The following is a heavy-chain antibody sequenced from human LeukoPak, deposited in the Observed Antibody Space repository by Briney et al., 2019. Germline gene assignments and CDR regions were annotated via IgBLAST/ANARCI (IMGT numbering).Heavy chain of an antibody. CDR3: ARDGTSTDDY. CDR2: ISGNNDNP. V-gene: IGHV1-18*03. D-gene: IGHD2-2*01. Sequence: GASVKVSCKASGYTFSNFGINWVRQAPGQGLEWMGWISGNNDNPNYGQKFQGRFTVTTDSSTNTAYMELRNLRLDDMAVYYCARDGTSTDDYWGQGTLVTVSS. CDR1: GYTFSNFG. J-gene: IGHJ4*02.